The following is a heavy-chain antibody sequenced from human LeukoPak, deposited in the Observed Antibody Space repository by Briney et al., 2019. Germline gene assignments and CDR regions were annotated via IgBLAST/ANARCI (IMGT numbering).Heavy chain of an antibody. CDR3: ASSTTWDFDY. CDR1: GGTFSIYA. V-gene: IGHV1-69*13. Sequence: SVKVSCKASGGTFSIYAISWVRQAPGQGLEWMGGIIPIFGTANYAQKFQGRVTITADESTSAAYMELSSLRSEDTAVYYCASSTTWDFDYWGQGTLVTVSS. CDR2: IIPIFGTA. D-gene: IGHD1-1*01. J-gene: IGHJ4*02.